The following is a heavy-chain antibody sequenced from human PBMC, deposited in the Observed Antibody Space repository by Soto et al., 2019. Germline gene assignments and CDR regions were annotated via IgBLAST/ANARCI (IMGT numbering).Heavy chain of an antibody. J-gene: IGHJ4*02. V-gene: IGHV3-48*02. CDR1: GFTFSNYG. CDR3: ARGGAARPDY. CDR2: ISSSIATI. D-gene: IGHD6-6*01. Sequence: EVQLVGSGGGLVQPGGSLRLSCAASGFTFSNYGMNWVRQAPGKGLAWVSYISSSIATIQYADSVKGRFTISRDNAKNSLYLQMNSLRDEDTAVYYCARGGAARPDYWGQGTLVTVSS.